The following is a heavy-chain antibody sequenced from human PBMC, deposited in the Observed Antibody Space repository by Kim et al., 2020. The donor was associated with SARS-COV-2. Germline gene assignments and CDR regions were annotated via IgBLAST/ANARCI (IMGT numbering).Heavy chain of an antibody. J-gene: IGHJ4*02. D-gene: IGHD3-22*01. V-gene: IGHV3-21*01. Sequence: VKGRFTITRENAKNSLYLQMNSLRAEETAVYYCARKYYYDSSGYYWGFDYWGQGTLVTVSS. CDR3: ARKYYYDSSGYYWGFDY.